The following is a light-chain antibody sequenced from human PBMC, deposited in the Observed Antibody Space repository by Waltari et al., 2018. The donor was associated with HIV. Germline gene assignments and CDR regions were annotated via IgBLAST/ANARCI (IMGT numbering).Light chain of an antibody. CDR3: QQYSGGAFT. J-gene: IGKJ2*01. CDR2: KAS. Sequence: DIEMTQSPSTLPLSLGDRVTITCRASQTISSSLAWYQQRPGTAPKLLIYKASSLEDGVPSRFSGSGSGTEFTLTISSLQPDDIAVYFCQQYSGGAFTFGQGTKLEI. V-gene: IGKV1-5*03. CDR1: QTISSS.